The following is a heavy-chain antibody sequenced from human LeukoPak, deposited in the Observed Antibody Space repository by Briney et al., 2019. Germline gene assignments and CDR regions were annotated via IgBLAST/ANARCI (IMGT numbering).Heavy chain of an antibody. CDR1: GGSISSYY. CDR3: VRESYVWGSYRYINYFDY. D-gene: IGHD3-16*02. J-gene: IGHJ4*02. Sequence: SETLSLTCTVSGGSISSYYWSWIRQPAGMGLEWIGRIYTSGSTNYNPSLKSRVTMSVDTSKNQFSLKLSSVTAADTAVYYCVRESYVWGSYRYINYFDYWGQGTLVTVSS. V-gene: IGHV4-4*07. CDR2: IYTSGST.